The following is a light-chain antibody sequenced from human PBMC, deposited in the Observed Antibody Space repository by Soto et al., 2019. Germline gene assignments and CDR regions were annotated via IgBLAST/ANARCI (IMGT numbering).Light chain of an antibody. CDR1: QSVSSY. V-gene: IGKV3-11*01. CDR2: DAS. J-gene: IGKJ4*01. CDR3: HQRSNWPLT. Sequence: EIVLTQSPATLSLSPGERATLSCRASQSVSSYVAWYQQKPGQAPRLLIYDASNRATAIPARFSGSGSGTDFTLTISSLEPEDFAVYYCHQRSNWPLTFGGGTKVDIK.